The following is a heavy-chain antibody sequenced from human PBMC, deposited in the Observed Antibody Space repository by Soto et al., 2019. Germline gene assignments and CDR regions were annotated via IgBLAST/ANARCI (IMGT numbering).Heavy chain of an antibody. CDR2: TYYRSKWYN. CDR1: GDSVSNNSAA. D-gene: IGHD6-13*01. J-gene: IGHJ6*02. Sequence: PSQTLSLTCVISGDSVSNNSAAWNWIRQSPSRGLEWLGRTYYRSKWYNDYAIFLKSRITINPDTSKNQFSLQLNSVTPEDTAVYYCARCDYSTSWYFHYGMDVWGQGTTVTVS. V-gene: IGHV6-1*01. CDR3: ARCDYSTSWYFHYGMDV.